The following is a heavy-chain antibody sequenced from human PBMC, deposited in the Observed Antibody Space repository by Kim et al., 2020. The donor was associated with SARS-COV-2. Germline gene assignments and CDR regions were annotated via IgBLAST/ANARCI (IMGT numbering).Heavy chain of an antibody. D-gene: IGHD3-22*01. CDR2: SRNKANSYTT. V-gene: IGHV3-72*01. Sequence: GGSLRLSCAASGFTLSDHYMDWVRQAPGKGLEWVGRSRNKANSYTTEYAASVKGRFDISRDDSKSSLYLQMNSLKTEDTAVYYCARGPRDSSGYYLNYWGQGTLVTVSS. CDR1: GFTLSDHY. CDR3: ARGPRDSSGYYLNY. J-gene: IGHJ4*02.